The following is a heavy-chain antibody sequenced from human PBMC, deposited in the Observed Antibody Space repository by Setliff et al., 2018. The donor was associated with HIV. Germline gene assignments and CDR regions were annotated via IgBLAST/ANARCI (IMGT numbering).Heavy chain of an antibody. CDR1: GGSISSNNYY. D-gene: IGHD3-10*01. Sequence: PSETLSLTCTVSGGSISSNNYYWGWVRQSPGKGLEWIASSYHTGSKYYNPSLKRRVTISVDTSKNQFSLKLTSVTAADTAVYYCARNHYYGSGKNRWFDPWGQGMLVTVSS. CDR3: ARNHYYGSGKNRWFDP. CDR2: SYHTGSK. V-gene: IGHV4-39*01. J-gene: IGHJ5*02.